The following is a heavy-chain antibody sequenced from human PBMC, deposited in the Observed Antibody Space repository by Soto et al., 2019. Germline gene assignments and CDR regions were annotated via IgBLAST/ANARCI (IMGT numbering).Heavy chain of an antibody. D-gene: IGHD6-13*01. CDR1: GFTFSSYA. CDR2: ISYDGSNK. J-gene: IGHJ5*02. Sequence: ESGGGVVQPGRSLRLSCAASGFTFSSYAMHWVRQAPGKGLEWVAVISYDGSNKYYADSVKGRFTISRDNSKNTLYLQMNSLRAEDTAVYYCAREAAAGTYNWFDPWGQGTLVTVSS. V-gene: IGHV3-30-3*01. CDR3: AREAAAGTYNWFDP.